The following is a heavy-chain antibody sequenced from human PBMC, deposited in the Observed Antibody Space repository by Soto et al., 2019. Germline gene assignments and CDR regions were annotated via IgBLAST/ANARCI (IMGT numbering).Heavy chain of an antibody. CDR1: GFTFSNSW. J-gene: IGHJ4*02. D-gene: IGHD5-18*01. Sequence: GGSLRLSCSASGFTFSNSWMTWVRQAPGKGLEWVANIDENGNEKNIVDSVKGRFTIFRDNAKNSLYLQMNSLRVEDTAMHYCARDRGYNCYDYWGQGTVVTVSS. CDR3: ARDRGYNCYDY. CDR2: IDENGNEK. V-gene: IGHV3-7*05.